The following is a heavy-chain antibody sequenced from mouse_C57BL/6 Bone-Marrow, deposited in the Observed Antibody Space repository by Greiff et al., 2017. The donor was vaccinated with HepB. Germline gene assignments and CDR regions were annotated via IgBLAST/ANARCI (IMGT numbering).Heavy chain of an antibody. Sequence: QVQLQQSGPGLVQPSQSLSLTCTVSGFSLTSYGVHWVRQSPGKGLEWLGVIWRGGSTDYNAAFMSRLSITKDNSKSQVFFKMNSLQADDTAIYYCAKNSYDGYSLYFDVWGTGTTVTVSS. CDR3: AKNSYDGYSLYFDV. D-gene: IGHD2-3*01. CDR2: IWRGGST. CDR1: GFSLTSYG. J-gene: IGHJ1*03. V-gene: IGHV2-5*01.